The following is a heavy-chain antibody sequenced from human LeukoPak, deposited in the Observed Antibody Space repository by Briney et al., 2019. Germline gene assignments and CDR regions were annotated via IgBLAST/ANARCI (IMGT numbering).Heavy chain of an antibody. V-gene: IGHV5-51*01. CDR3: ARHNNWAFDY. CDR1: GYSFTSYW. CDR2: IYPGDSDT. Sequence: GESLKISCKGSGYSFTSYWIGWVRQMPGKGLEWMGIIYPGDSDTRYSPSFEGQVTISADKSINTAYLEWSTLKASDTAIYYCARHNNWAFDYWDRGTLLTVSS. J-gene: IGHJ4*02. D-gene: IGHD2/OR15-2a*01.